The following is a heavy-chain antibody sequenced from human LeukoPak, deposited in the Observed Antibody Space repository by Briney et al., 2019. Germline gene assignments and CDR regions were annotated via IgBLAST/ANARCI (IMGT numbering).Heavy chain of an antibody. CDR1: GFTFSSYA. J-gene: IGHJ4*01. CDR2: ISGSGGST. Sequence: GGSLRLSCAASGFTFSSYAMNWVRQAPGKGLEWVSGISGSGGSTYYADSVKGRFTISRDNSKNTLSLQMNSLRVEDTAVYYCAKAGVIVPTIVLDYWGHGTLVTVSS. V-gene: IGHV3-23*01. CDR3: AKAGVIVPTIVLDY. D-gene: IGHD5-12*01.